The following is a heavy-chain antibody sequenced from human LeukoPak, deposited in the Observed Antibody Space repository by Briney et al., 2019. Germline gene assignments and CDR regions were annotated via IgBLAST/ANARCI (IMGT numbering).Heavy chain of an antibody. CDR1: GDSISSGDYY. D-gene: IGHD3-3*01. CDR3: ARGYDFWSDYYFDY. Sequence: SETLSPTCTVSGDSISSGDYYWSWIRQPAGKGLEWIGRISSSGSTNYNPSLKSRVTISVDTSKNQFSLKLSSVTAADTAVYYCARGYDFWSDYYFDYWGQGTLVTVSS. V-gene: IGHV4-61*02. CDR2: ISSSGST. J-gene: IGHJ4*02.